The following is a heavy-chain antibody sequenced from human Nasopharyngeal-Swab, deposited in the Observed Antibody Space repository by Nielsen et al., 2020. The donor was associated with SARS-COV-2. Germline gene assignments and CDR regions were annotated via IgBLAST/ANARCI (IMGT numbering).Heavy chain of an antibody. Sequence: GESLKISCAASGFTFSSYGMHWVRQAPGKGLEWVAVIWYDGSNKYYADSVKGRFTISRDNSKNTLYLQMNSLRAEDTAVYYCAKSPGGWYGSGYYYYMDVWGKGTTVTVSS. J-gene: IGHJ6*03. CDR2: IWYDGSNK. D-gene: IGHD6-19*01. CDR3: AKSPGGWYGSGYYYYMDV. CDR1: GFTFSSYG. V-gene: IGHV3-33*06.